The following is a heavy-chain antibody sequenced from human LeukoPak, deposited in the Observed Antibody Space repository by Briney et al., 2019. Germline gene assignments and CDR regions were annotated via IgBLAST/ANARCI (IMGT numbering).Heavy chain of an antibody. CDR1: GFTFSSYS. J-gene: IGHJ3*02. CDR2: ISSYSSTK. Sequence: GGSLRLSCAASGFTFSSYSMSSVRQAPGKGLEWVAYISSYSSTKYYADSVKGRFIISRDNAKNSLYLQMNSLRTEDTAVYYCARGGLRVAGLDAFDIWGQGTMVTVSS. V-gene: IGHV3-48*01. D-gene: IGHD6-19*01. CDR3: ARGGLRVAGLDAFDI.